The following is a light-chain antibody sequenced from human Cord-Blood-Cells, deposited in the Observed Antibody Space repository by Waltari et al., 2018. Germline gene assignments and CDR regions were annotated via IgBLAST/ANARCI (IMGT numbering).Light chain of an antibody. V-gene: IGLV1-36*01. CDR1: GSNIGNNA. CDR2: DDD. J-gene: IGLJ3*02. CDR3: AAWDDSLNGRV. Sequence: QSVLTQPPAVPEAPRQRVTISCSGSGSNIGNNAVNWYQQLPGKAPKPLIYDDDLLPSGVSDRFAGSTSGCSASLAISGLWSADEADYYCAAWDDSLNGRVFGGGTKLTVL.